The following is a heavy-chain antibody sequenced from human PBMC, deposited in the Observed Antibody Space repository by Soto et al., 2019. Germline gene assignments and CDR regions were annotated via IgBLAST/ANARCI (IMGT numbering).Heavy chain of an antibody. V-gene: IGHV3-23*01. CDR3: AKVKGRWDGGYYYPFSVGY. Sequence: EVQLLESGGGLVQPGGSLRLSCAASGFTFSSYAMSWVRQAPGKGLEWVSAISGSGGSTYYADSVKGRFTISRDNAENTLYLKMNRLRAEDTAVYYCAKVKGRWDGGYYYPFSVGYWVEGTLVTVSS. J-gene: IGHJ4*02. CDR1: GFTFSSYA. CDR2: ISGSGGST. D-gene: IGHD5-12*01.